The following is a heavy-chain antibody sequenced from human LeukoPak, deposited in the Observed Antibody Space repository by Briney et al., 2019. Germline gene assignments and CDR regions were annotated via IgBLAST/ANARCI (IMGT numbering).Heavy chain of an antibody. CDR3: ARTRKTYYGDYLDY. D-gene: IGHD4-17*01. CDR1: GGSISSGGYY. CDR2: IYYSGST. V-gene: IGHV4-31*03. Sequence: PSETLSLTCTVSGGSISSGGYYWSWIRQHPGKGLEWIGYIYYSGSTYYNPSLKSRVTISVDTSKNQFSLKLSSVTAADTAVYYCARTRKTYYGDYLDYWGQGTLVTVSS. J-gene: IGHJ4*02.